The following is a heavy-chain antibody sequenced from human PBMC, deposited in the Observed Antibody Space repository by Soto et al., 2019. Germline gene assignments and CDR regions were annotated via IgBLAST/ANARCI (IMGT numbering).Heavy chain of an antibody. CDR3: ARDLMGSGSSRGNWFDS. J-gene: IGHJ5*01. D-gene: IGHD1-26*01. Sequence: SVKVSCKASGYTFTGYYMHWVRQAPGQGLEWMGRIIPILGIANYAQKFQGRVTITADKSTSTAYMELSSLRSEDTAVYYCARDLMGSGSSRGNWFDSCGKGSLVTVSS. CDR2: IIPILGIA. V-gene: IGHV1-69*04. CDR1: GYTFTGYY.